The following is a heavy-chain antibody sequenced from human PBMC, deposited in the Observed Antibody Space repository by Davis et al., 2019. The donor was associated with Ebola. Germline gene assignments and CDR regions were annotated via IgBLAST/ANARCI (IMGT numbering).Heavy chain of an antibody. V-gene: IGHV1-69*06. CDR1: GYTFTSYA. D-gene: IGHD6-25*01. CDR3: ARDPYSSGGASLHY. J-gene: IGHJ4*02. CDR2: IIPIFGTA. Sequence: SVKVSCKASGYTFTSYAISWVRQAPGQGLEWMGGIIPIFGTANYAQKFQGRVTITADKSTSTAYMELSSLRSEDTAVYYCARDPYSSGGASLHYWGQGTLVTVSS.